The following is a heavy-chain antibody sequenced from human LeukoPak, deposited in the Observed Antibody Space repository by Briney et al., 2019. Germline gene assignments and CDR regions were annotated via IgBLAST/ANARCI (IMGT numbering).Heavy chain of an antibody. CDR2: IIPIFGTA. D-gene: IGHD3-9*01. CDR1: GGTFSSYA. V-gene: IGHV1-69*13. Sequence: SVKVSRKASGGTFSSYAISWVRQAPGQGLEWMGGIIPIFGTANYPQKFQGRVTITADEYTSTAYMELSSLRSEDTAVYFCARDRTPYYHVSTGYYRALDYWGQGTLVTVSS. CDR3: ARDRTPYYHVSTGYYRALDY. J-gene: IGHJ4*02.